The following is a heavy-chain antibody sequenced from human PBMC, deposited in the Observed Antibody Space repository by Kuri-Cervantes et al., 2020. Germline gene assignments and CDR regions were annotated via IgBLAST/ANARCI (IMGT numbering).Heavy chain of an antibody. J-gene: IGHJ4*02. Sequence: GESLKISCAASGFTFSDYYMSWIRQAPGKGLEWVSYISSSGSTIYYADSVKGRFTISRDNAKNSLYLQMNSLRAEDTAVYYCARDPDAMVRGNLFDYWGQGTLVTVSS. V-gene: IGHV3-11*01. CDR2: ISSSGSTI. CDR3: ARDPDAMVRGNLFDY. D-gene: IGHD3-10*01. CDR1: GFTFSDYY.